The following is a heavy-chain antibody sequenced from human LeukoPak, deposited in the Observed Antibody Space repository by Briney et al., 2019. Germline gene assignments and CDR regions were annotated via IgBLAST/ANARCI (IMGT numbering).Heavy chain of an antibody. J-gene: IGHJ6*04. CDR3: ARDSDLTGYFSRFYYGLVV. CDR1: GHSITSNNW. Sequence: SGTLSLTCAVSGHSITSNNWWSWVRQPPGKGLEWIGEVYHSGSTNYHPSLKSRVTIIVDKSNNQFSLKLTSVTAADTAVYYCARDSDLTGYFSRFYYGLVVWGKGTTVTVSS. V-gene: IGHV4-4*02. CDR2: VYHSGST. D-gene: IGHD3-9*01.